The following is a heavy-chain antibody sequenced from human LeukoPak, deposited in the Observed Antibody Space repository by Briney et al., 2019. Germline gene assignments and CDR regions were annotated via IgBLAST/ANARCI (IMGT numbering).Heavy chain of an antibody. V-gene: IGHV4-34*01. J-gene: IGHJ4*02. Sequence: SETLSLTCAVYGGSFSGYYWSWIRQPPGKGLEWIGEINHSGSTNYNPSLKSRVTISVDTSKNQFSLKLGSVTAADTAVYYCARVARQGYYFDYWGQGTLVTVSS. CDR2: INHSGST. CDR3: ARVARQGYYFDY. CDR1: GGSFSGYY.